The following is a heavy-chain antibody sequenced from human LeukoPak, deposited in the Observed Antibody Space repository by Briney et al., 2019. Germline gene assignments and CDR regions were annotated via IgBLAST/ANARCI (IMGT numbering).Heavy chain of an antibody. Sequence: PGGSLRLSCAASGFTFNDYGMSWVRQAPGKGLEWVSSIGPTGTDRYYADSVRGRFTISRDNAKNSMYLQMDSLGDEDTAVYYCATETIGRHYDYWGQGTLLTVSS. D-gene: IGHD1-14*01. CDR2: IGPTGTDR. V-gene: IGHV3-21*01. CDR1: GFTFNDYG. J-gene: IGHJ4*02. CDR3: ATETIGRHYDY.